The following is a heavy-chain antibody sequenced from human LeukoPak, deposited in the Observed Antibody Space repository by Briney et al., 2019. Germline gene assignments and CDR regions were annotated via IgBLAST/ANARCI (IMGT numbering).Heavy chain of an antibody. CDR3: ARNIAFDI. Sequence: SETLSLTCTVSGGSISTISSGTYYWGWIRQPPGKGLEWIGSINYSGSTDYNPSLKSRVTISIDTSKNQFSLKLSSVTAADTAVYYCARNIAFDIWGQGTMVTVSS. D-gene: IGHD2/OR15-2a*01. CDR2: INYSGST. CDR1: GGSISTISSGTYY. J-gene: IGHJ3*02. V-gene: IGHV4-39*01.